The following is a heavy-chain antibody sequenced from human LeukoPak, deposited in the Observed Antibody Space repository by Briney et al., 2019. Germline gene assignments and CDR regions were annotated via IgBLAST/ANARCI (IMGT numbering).Heavy chain of an antibody. CDR2: IYYSGST. J-gene: IGHJ4*02. CDR3: ARGSGQSSGYDSAEDY. CDR1: GGSISSGDYY. V-gene: IGHV4-30-4*01. D-gene: IGHD5-12*01. Sequence: SETLSLTCTVSGGSISSGDYYWSWIRQPPGKGLERIGYIYYSGSTYYNPSLKSRVTISVDTSKNQFSLKLSSVTAADTAVYYCARGSGQSSGYDSAEDYWGQGTLVTVSS.